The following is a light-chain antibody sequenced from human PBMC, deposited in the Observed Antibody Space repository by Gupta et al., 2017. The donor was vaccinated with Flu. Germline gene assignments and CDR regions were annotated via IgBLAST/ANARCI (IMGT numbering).Light chain of an antibody. CDR2: EAS. CDR3: QQSYSLPYT. Sequence: GDRVTISCRASQGISKYLSWFQQKPGKAPSLLIYEASSLQDGVPSRFSGSGSGTDFTLTITSLHPEDLATYYCQQSYSLPYTFGQGTKLEIK. CDR1: QGISKY. V-gene: IGKV1-39*01. J-gene: IGKJ2*01.